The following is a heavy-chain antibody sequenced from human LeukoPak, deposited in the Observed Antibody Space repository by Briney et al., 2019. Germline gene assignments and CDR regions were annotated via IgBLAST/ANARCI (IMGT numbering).Heavy chain of an antibody. CDR1: GAXISSYS. J-gene: IGHJ4*02. Sequence: PSETLSLTCTVSGAXISSYSCSWIRQPAGKGLEWIGRIYTSGSTNYNPSLRSRVTMSVDTSKNQFSLKLSSVTAADTAVYYCARGPGSEVGAPPYFDYWGQGTLVTVSS. CDR3: ARGPGSEVGAPPYFDY. V-gene: IGHV4-4*07. D-gene: IGHD1-26*01. CDR2: IYTSGST.